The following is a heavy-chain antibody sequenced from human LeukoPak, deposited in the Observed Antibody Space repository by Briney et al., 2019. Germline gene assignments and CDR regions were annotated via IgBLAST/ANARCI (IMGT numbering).Heavy chain of an antibody. CDR3: ARHRYFQL. CDR2: IFPADSDT. V-gene: IGHV5-51*01. CDR1: GYSFNAYW. J-gene: IGHJ1*01. Sequence: GESLKISCKASGYSFNAYWVAWVRQMPGKGLEWMGIIFPADSDTRYSPSFQGQVTISVDKSINTAYLQWSSLTASDTAMYYCARHRYFQLWGQGTLVTVSS.